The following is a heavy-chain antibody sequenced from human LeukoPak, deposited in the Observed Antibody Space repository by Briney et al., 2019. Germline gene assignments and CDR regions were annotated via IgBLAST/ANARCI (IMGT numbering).Heavy chain of an antibody. CDR3: AKDRAVAGTGYYYGMDV. Sequence: GGSLRLSCAASGFTFSSYAMSWVRQAPGKGLEWVSDISGSGGSTYYADSVKGRFTISRDNSKNTLYLQMNSLRAEDTAVYYCAKDRAVAGTGYYYGMDVWGKGTTVTVSS. CDR2: ISGSGGST. CDR1: GFTFSSYA. V-gene: IGHV3-23*01. J-gene: IGHJ6*04. D-gene: IGHD6-19*01.